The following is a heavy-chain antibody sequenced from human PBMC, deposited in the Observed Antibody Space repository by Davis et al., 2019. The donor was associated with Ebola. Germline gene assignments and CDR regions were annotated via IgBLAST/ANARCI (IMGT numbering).Heavy chain of an antibody. Sequence: AASVKVSCKASGYTFTSYGISWVRQAPGQGLEWMGWISAYNGNTNYAQKLQGRVTMTTDTSTSTAYMVLRSLRSDDTAVYYCARGVTMVRGTFWCDYWGQGTLVTVSS. V-gene: IGHV1-18*01. CDR3: ARGVTMVRGTFWCDY. J-gene: IGHJ4*02. CDR2: ISAYNGNT. D-gene: IGHD3-10*01. CDR1: GYTFTSYG.